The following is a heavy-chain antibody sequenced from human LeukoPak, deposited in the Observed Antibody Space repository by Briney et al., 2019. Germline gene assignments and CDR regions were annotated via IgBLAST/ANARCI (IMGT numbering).Heavy chain of an antibody. CDR1: GGSISSYY. Sequence: NPSETLSLTCTVSGGSISSYYWSWIRPPPGKGLEWIGYIYYSGSTNYNPSLKSRVTISVDTSKNQFSLKLSSVTAADTAVYYCARKSSSPTHYYYGMDVWGQGTTVTVSS. CDR3: ARKSSSPTHYYYGMDV. D-gene: IGHD6-6*01. CDR2: IYYSGST. V-gene: IGHV4-59*08. J-gene: IGHJ6*02.